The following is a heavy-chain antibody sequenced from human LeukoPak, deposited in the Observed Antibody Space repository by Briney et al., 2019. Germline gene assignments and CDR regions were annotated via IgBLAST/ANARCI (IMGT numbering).Heavy chain of an antibody. D-gene: IGHD3-10*01. CDR2: INHSGST. CDR1: GYSISSGYY. Sequence: PSETLSLTCTVSGYSISSGYYWGWIRQPPGKWLEWIGEINHSGSTNYNPSLKGRVTISVDTSKNQFSLKLSSVTAADTAVYYCARAGLQHNWFDPWGQGTLVTVSS. J-gene: IGHJ5*02. V-gene: IGHV4-38-2*02. CDR3: ARAGLQHNWFDP.